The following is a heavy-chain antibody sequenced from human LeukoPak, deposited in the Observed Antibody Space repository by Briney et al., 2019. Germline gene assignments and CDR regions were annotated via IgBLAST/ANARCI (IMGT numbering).Heavy chain of an antibody. CDR3: ARKGREARQVQH. CDR1: GYTFTSYD. J-gene: IGHJ1*01. Sequence: ASVKVSCEPSGYTFTSYDINWVRQATGQGLEWMGWMNPNSGNTGYAQKFQGRVTITRNTSISTAYMELSSLRSEDTAVYYCARKGREARQVQHWGQGTLVTVSS. V-gene: IGHV1-8*03. D-gene: IGHD1-26*01. CDR2: MNPNSGNT.